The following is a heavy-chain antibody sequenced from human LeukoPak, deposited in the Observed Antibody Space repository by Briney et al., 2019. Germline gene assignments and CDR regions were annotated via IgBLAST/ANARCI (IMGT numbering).Heavy chain of an antibody. D-gene: IGHD1-26*01. CDR2: FDPEDGET. J-gene: IGHJ4*02. V-gene: IGHV1-24*01. CDR1: GYTLTELS. Sequence: ASVKVSCKVSGYTLTELSIRWVRQAPGKGLEWMGGFDPEDGETIYAQKFQGRLTMPEDTSTDTTYMELSSLRSEDTAAYYCATDPSGSYSSWLDYWGQGTLVTVSS. CDR3: ATDPSGSYSSWLDY.